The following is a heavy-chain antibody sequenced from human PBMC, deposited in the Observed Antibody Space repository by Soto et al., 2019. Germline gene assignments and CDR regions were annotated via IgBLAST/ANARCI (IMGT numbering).Heavy chain of an antibody. CDR1: GGTFSSYT. J-gene: IGHJ4*02. Sequence: GASVKVSCKASGGTFSSYTISWVRQAPGQGLEWMGRIIPILGIANYAQKFQGRVTITADKSTSTAYMELSSLRSEDTAVYYCAMEGIAVAGSRRAFDYSGQGTRVTVAS. CDR3: AMEGIAVAGSRRAFDY. D-gene: IGHD6-19*01. CDR2: IIPILGIA. V-gene: IGHV1-69*02.